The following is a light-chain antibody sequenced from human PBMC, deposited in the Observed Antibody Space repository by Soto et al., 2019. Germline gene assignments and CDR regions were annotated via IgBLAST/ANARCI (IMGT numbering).Light chain of an antibody. CDR1: QSVSSN. CDR3: QQYDNWPT. V-gene: IGKV3-15*01. J-gene: IGKJ1*01. CDR2: GAS. Sequence: ESVLTQSSDTLSLSPGERASLCCRASQSVSSNLAWLQKKPSQAPRLLIYGASTRATGIPARFSGSGSGTEFTLTISILQSEDFAVYSCQQYDNWPTFGQGTKVDIK.